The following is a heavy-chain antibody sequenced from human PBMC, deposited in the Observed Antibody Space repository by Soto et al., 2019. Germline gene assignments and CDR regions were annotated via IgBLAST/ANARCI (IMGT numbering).Heavy chain of an antibody. Sequence: PGESLKISCNGSGYSFTSYWISWVRQMPGKGLEWMGRIDPSDSYTNYSPSFQGHVTISADKSISTAYLQWSSLKASDTAMYYCARPNYYGSGSYMAGNYYYGMDVWGQGTTVTVSS. CDR2: IDPSDSYT. J-gene: IGHJ6*02. D-gene: IGHD3-10*01. CDR3: ARPNYYGSGSYMAGNYYYGMDV. CDR1: GYSFTSYW. V-gene: IGHV5-10-1*01.